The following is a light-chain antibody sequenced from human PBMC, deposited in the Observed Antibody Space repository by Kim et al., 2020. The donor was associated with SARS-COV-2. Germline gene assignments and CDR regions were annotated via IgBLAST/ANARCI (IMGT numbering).Light chain of an antibody. CDR3: QQFSNWLT. Sequence: LSPGESATLSCRASQSVGSYLAWYQQKPGQAPRLLIYDASNRATDIPARFSGSGSGTDFTLTISSLEPEDFGIYYCQQFSNWLTFGGGTKVEIK. J-gene: IGKJ4*01. CDR2: DAS. CDR1: QSVGSY. V-gene: IGKV3-11*01.